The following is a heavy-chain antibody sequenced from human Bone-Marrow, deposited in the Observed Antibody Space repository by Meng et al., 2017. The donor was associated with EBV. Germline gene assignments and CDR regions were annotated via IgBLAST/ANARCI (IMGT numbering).Heavy chain of an antibody. CDR1: GYTFSRYW. D-gene: IGHD3-16*01. CDR2: INEHGSIT. J-gene: IGHJ4*02. V-gene: IGHV3-74*01. CDR3: SRDLVGSADY. Sequence: EVELVASGGALVQPGGYLRLCCEGSGYTFSRYWMHWVRQAPGKGLVWVSRINEHGSITTYADSVKGRFTISRDNAKNTLYLQMNSLRDEDTGVYYCSRDLVGSADYWGQGTLVTVSS.